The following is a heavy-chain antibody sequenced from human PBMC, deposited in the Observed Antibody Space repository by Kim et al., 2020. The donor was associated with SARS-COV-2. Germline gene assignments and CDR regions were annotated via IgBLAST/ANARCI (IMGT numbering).Heavy chain of an antibody. Sequence: DAVKGRFTISRDNSKNTLYLKMNSMRAEDTAVYYCAKGPYGSGTYYSDYWGQGTLVTVSS. D-gene: IGHD3-10*01. V-gene: IGHV3-23*03. CDR3: AKGPYGSGTYYSDY. J-gene: IGHJ4*02.